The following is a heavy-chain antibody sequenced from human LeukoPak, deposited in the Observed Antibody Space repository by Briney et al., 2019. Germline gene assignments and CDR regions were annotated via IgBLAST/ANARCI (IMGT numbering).Heavy chain of an antibody. J-gene: IGHJ5*02. CDR2: IDPSDSYT. CDR1: GYSFTSYW. D-gene: IGHD2-2*01. Sequence: GESLRISCKGSGYSFTSYWISWARQMPGKGLEWMGRIDPSDSYTNYSPSFQGHVTISADKSISTAYLQWSSLKASDTAMYYCARRYCSSTSCLLKDWFDPWGQGTLVTVSS. V-gene: IGHV5-10-1*01. CDR3: ARRYCSSTSCLLKDWFDP.